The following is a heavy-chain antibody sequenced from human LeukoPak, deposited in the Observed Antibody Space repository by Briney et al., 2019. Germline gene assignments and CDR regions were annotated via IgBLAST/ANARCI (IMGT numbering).Heavy chain of an antibody. J-gene: IGHJ4*02. V-gene: IGHV4-4*02. CDR1: GGSISSSNW. CDR2: IYHSGST. Sequence: SGTLSLTCAVSGGSISSSNWWSWVRQPPGKGLEWIGEIYHSGSTNYNPSLKSRVTISVDTSKNQFSLKLSSVTAADTAVYYCARGTARRGSSWYGVFDYWGQGTLVTVSS. CDR3: ARGTARRGSSWYGVFDY. D-gene: IGHD6-13*01.